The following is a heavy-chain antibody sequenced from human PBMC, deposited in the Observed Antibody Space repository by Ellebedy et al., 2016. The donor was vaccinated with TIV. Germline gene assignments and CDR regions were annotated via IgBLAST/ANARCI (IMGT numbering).Heavy chain of an antibody. Sequence: GGSLRLXXKASGYTFSNHWIAWVRQRPGKGLEWVGIIYPGDSDTRYRKSFQGQVTISWDKSITTAYLQWSSLKASDTAMYYCARLRDALADEPDKWGQGTLVTVSS. J-gene: IGHJ4*02. CDR1: GYTFSNHW. CDR3: ARLRDALADEPDK. CDR2: IYPGDSDT. V-gene: IGHV5-51*01. D-gene: IGHD6-19*01.